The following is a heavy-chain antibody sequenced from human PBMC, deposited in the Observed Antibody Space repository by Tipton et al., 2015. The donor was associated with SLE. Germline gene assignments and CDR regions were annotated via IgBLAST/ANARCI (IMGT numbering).Heavy chain of an antibody. CDR3: ARDGVRKGWWFFDL. Sequence: TLSLTCTVSGDSIYSSSFYWGWVRQPPGKGLEWVGSFYYTGRSYFNPSLKSRVTISADTSKNQFSLNLTSVTAADTALYYCARDGVRKGWWFFDLWGRGTLVTVSS. CDR2: FYYTGRS. V-gene: IGHV4-39*02. CDR1: GDSIYSSSFY. D-gene: IGHD3-16*01. J-gene: IGHJ2*01.